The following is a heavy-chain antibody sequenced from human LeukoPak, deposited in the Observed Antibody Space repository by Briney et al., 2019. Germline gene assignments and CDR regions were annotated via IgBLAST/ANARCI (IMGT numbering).Heavy chain of an antibody. CDR3: ARDWDYYGAGDPAFDI. Sequence: GASVKVSCKASGYTFTSYGISWVRQAPGQGLEWMGWISAYNGNTNYAQKLQGRVTMTTDTSTSTAYMELRSLRSDDTAVYYCARDWDYYGAGDPAFDIWGQGTMATVSS. CDR1: GYTFTSYG. CDR2: ISAYNGNT. V-gene: IGHV1-18*01. J-gene: IGHJ3*02. D-gene: IGHD3-10*01.